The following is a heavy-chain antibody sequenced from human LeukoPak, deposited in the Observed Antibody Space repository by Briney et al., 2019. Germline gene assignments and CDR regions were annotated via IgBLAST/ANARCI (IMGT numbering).Heavy chain of an antibody. Sequence: SQTLSLTCTVSGGSISSGSYYWSWIRQPAGKGLEWIGRIYNSGTTNYNPSLKSRVTMSVDASKSQFSLKLSSVTAADTAVYYCAREGYSTGWYPDYWGQGTLVTVSS. CDR1: GGSISSGSYY. D-gene: IGHD6-19*01. J-gene: IGHJ4*02. CDR3: AREGYSTGWYPDY. V-gene: IGHV4-61*02. CDR2: IYNSGTT.